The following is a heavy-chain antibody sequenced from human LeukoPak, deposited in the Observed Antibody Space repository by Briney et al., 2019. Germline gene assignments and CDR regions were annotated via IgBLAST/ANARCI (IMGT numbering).Heavy chain of an antibody. V-gene: IGHV3-21*01. D-gene: IGHD2-15*01. J-gene: IGHJ4*02. Sequence: GGSLRLSCAASGFTFSNYNMNWVRQAPGKGLECVSSIRSSSSYIYYADSVKGRFTISRGNAKNSLYLQMNSLRAEDTAVYYCAREVVLDYWGQGTLVTVSS. CDR3: AREVVLDY. CDR1: GFTFSNYN. CDR2: IRSSSSYI.